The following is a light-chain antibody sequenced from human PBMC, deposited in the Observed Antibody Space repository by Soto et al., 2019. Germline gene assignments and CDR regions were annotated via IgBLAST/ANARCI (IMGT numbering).Light chain of an antibody. CDR2: DAF. J-gene: IGKJ4*01. V-gene: IGKV3-11*01. Sequence: EIVLTQSPATLSLSPGESATLSCRASQSVGSYLAWYQQKPGQAPRLLIYDAFNRGTGIPARFNGSGSGTDFSLIISSLEPDDFAVYYCQQRTSWTLTFGGGTKVEIK. CDR1: QSVGSY. CDR3: QQRTSWTLT.